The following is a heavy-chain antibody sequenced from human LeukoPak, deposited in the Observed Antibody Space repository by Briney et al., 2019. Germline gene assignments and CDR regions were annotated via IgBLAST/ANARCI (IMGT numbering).Heavy chain of an antibody. J-gene: IGHJ4*02. V-gene: IGHV4-61*02. CDR1: GGSISSGSYY. CDR2: IYTSGST. CDR3: ARDRGSIVGATDVIIDY. Sequence: PSQTLSLTCTVSGGSISSGSYYWSWIRQPAGKGPEWIGRIYTSGSTNYNPSLKSRVTISVDTSKNQFSLKLSSVTAADTAVYYCARDRGSIVGATDVIIDYWGQGTLVTVSS. D-gene: IGHD1-26*01.